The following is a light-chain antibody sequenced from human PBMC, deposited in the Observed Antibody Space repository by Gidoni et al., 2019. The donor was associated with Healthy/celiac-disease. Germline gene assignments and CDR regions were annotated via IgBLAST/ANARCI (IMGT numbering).Light chain of an antibody. CDR3: SSYTSSSTWV. J-gene: IGLJ3*02. CDR1: SSDVGGYNY. CDR2: DVS. Sequence: QSALTQPASVSGSPGQSSTISCTGTSSDVGGYNYVSLYQQHPGKAPKLMIYDVSNRPSGVSNRFSGSKSGNTASLTISGLQAEDEADYYCSSYTSSSTWVFGGGTKLTVL. V-gene: IGLV2-14*03.